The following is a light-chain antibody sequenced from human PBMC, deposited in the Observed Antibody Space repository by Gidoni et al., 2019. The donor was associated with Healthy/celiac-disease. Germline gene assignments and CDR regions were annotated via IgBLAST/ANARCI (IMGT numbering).Light chain of an antibody. CDR3: QSYDSSLSGANWV. CDR1: SSNIGAGYD. CDR2: GNS. Sequence: QSVLTQPPSVSGAPGQRVTISCTGSSSNIGAGYDVHWYQQLPGTAPKLLIYGNSNRPSGVPDRFSGSKSCTSASLAITGLQAEDEADYYCQSYDSSLSGANWVFGGGTKLTVL. J-gene: IGLJ3*02. V-gene: IGLV1-40*01.